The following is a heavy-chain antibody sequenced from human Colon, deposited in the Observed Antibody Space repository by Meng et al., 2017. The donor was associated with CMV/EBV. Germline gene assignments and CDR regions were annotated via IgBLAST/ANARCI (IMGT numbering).Heavy chain of an antibody. D-gene: IGHD1-26*01. J-gene: IGHJ4*02. CDR3: AREGYFRGFVN. CDR1: GFPVSANY. Sequence: GESLKISCAASGFPVSANYMAWFRQAPGRGLEWVSIIYSGSTTTLYADSVKGRFSISTDSSNNTLYLQMSSLRDEVTAVYYCAREGYFRGFVNWGQGTLVTVSS. V-gene: IGHV3-53*01. CDR2: IYSGSTTT.